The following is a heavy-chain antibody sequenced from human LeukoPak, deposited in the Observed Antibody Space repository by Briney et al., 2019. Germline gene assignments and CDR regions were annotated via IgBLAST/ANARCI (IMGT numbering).Heavy chain of an antibody. CDR1: GGSISSYY. V-gene: IGHV4-59*01. Sequence: SETLSLTCTVSGGSISSYYWSWIRQPPGKGLEWIGYIYYSGSTNYNPSLKSRVTISVDTSKNQFSLKLSSVTAADTAVYYCARGEQWLVYFDYWGQGTLVTVSS. CDR2: IYYSGST. D-gene: IGHD6-19*01. CDR3: ARGEQWLVYFDY. J-gene: IGHJ4*02.